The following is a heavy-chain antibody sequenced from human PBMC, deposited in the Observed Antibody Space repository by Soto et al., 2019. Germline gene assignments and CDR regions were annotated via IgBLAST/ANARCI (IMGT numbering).Heavy chain of an antibody. CDR2: IYYSGRT. Sequence: QVQLQESGPGLVKPAQTLSLTCTVSGGSIANYEYYWTWIRQPPGKGLEWVGYIYYSGRTNYNPYRHSRLTVSLDTSKNQFSLKLTSVSAADTAMYYCARDRSNSPDSCDFWGQGTLVTVSS. V-gene: IGHV4-30-4*01. D-gene: IGHD6-6*01. CDR1: GGSIANYEYY. CDR3: ARDRSNSPDSCDF. J-gene: IGHJ4*02.